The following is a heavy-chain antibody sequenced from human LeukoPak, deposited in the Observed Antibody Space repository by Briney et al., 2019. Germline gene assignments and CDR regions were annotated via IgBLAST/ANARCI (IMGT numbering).Heavy chain of an antibody. CDR2: INSDGSST. CDR3: ARHLIFDY. J-gene: IGHJ4*02. CDR1: GFTFRSYW. Sequence: GRSLRLSCEASGFTFRSYWMHWVRQAPGKGLVWVSRINSDGSSTSYADSVRGRITISRDNAKNTLYLQVNSLRAEDTAVYYCARHLIFDYWGQGTLVTVSS. V-gene: IGHV3-74*01. D-gene: IGHD3-16*01.